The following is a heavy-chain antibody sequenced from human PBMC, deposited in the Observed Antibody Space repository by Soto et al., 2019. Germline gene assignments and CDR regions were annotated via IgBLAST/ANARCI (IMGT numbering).Heavy chain of an antibody. J-gene: IGHJ6*02. Sequence: SVKVSCKASGGTFSSYAISWVRQAPGQGLEWMGWIIAIYGKTNYAQKFQGRVTITADASASTAYMELSSVRSEDTAVYYCARFFKGHYDFWSGYYSAYGMDVGGQGTPVPVSS. V-gene: IGHV1-69*13. D-gene: IGHD3-3*01. CDR3: ARFFKGHYDFWSGYYSAYGMDV. CDR2: IIAIYGKT. CDR1: GGTFSSYA.